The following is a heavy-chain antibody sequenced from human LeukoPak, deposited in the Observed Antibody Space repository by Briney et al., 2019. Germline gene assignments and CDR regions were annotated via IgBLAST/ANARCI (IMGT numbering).Heavy chain of an antibody. CDR1: GFTFSNAW. V-gene: IGHV3-15*01. D-gene: IGHD3-22*01. CDR2: IKSKTDGGTT. J-gene: IGHJ4*02. CDR3: TTHYYDSSGYPEASDY. Sequence: GGSLRLSCAASGFTFSNAWMSWVRQAPGKGLEWVGRIKSKTDGGTTDYAAPVKGRFTISRDDSKNTLYLQMNSLKTEDTAVYYCTTHYYDSSGYPEASDYWGQGTLVTVSS.